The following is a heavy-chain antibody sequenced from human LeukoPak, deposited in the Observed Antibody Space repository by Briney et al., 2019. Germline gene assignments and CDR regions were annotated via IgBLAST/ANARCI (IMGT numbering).Heavy chain of an antibody. CDR3: ARQVVIIPSSRGGPWFDP. D-gene: IGHD2/OR15-2a*01. CDR1: GYSISSGYY. CDR2: IYHSGST. V-gene: IGHV4-38-2*02. Sequence: SETLSLTCTVSGYSISSGYYWGWIRQPPGKGLEWIGSIYHSGSTYYNPSLKSRVTISVDTSKNQFSLKLSSVTAADTAVYYCARQVVIIPSSRGGPWFDPWGQGTLVAVSS. J-gene: IGHJ5*01.